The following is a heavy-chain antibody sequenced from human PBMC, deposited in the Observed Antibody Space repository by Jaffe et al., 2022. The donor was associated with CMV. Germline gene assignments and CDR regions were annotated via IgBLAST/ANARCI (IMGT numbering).Heavy chain of an antibody. CDR1: GLSISDRW. V-gene: IGHV3-72*01. Sequence: EVQLLESGGGLVQPGGSLRLSCAVSGLSISDRWMDWVRQTPGKGLEWVGRSKNKANSYTTHYAASVEGRFTISRDDSKNSLYLQMNSLKSEDTAVYYCATDRRGSYDYWGQGTLVTVSS. J-gene: IGHJ4*02. D-gene: IGHD1-26*01. CDR2: SKNKANSYTT. CDR3: ATDRRGSYDY.